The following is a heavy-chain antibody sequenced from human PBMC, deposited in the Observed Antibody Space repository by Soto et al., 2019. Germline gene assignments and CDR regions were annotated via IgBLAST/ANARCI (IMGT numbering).Heavy chain of an antibody. J-gene: IGHJ4*02. CDR3: ATFPKTHMIVVAFDY. Sequence: ASVKVSCKVSGYTLTELSMHWVRQAPGKGLAWMGGFDPEDGETIYAQKFQGRVTMTEDTSTDTAYMELSSLRSEDTAVYYCATFPKTHMIVVAFDYWGQGTLVTVSS. D-gene: IGHD3-22*01. CDR1: GYTLTELS. V-gene: IGHV1-24*01. CDR2: FDPEDGET.